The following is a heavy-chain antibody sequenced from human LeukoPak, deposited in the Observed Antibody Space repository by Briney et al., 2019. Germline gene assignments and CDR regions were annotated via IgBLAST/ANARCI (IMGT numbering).Heavy chain of an antibody. V-gene: IGHV1-18*01. CDR3: ARDPGLTLDGMDV. CDR2: ITVYNGNT. J-gene: IGHJ6*02. CDR1: GYTFTSYG. Sequence: ASVKVSCKASGYTFTSYGISWVRQAPGQGLEWMGWITVYNGNTAYAQKFQGRVTMTTDTSTSTAYMELRSLRSDDTAVYYCARDPGLTLDGMDVWGQGTTVTVSS. D-gene: IGHD6-19*01.